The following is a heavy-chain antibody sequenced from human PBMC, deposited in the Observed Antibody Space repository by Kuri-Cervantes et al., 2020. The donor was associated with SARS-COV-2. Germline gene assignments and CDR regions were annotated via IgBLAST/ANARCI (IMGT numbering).Heavy chain of an antibody. CDR1: GFTFSSYS. Sequence: GESLKIFCAASGFTFSSYSMNWVRQAPGKGLEWVAVISYDGSNKYYADSVKGRFTISRDNSKNTLYLQMNSLRAEDTAVYYCARSYSGSYWGHFDYWGQGTLVTDSS. V-gene: IGHV3-30*03. D-gene: IGHD1-26*01. CDR3: ARSYSGSYWGHFDY. J-gene: IGHJ4*02. CDR2: ISYDGSNK.